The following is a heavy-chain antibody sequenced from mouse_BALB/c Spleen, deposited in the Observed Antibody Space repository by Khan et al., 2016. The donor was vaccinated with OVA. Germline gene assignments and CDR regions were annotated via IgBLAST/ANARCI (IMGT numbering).Heavy chain of an antibody. V-gene: IGHV9-3-1*01. CDR3: AGFPVAY. J-gene: IGHJ2*01. CDR1: GYTFTDYV. Sequence: QIQLVQSGPELKKPGETVKISCKASGYTFTDYVMNWVKQAPGKGLKWMGWINTYTGEPTYADDFKGRFAFSLDTSASTAYLQINSLKNEDTATYFCAGFPVAYWGQGTTRTVSS. CDR2: INTYTGEP.